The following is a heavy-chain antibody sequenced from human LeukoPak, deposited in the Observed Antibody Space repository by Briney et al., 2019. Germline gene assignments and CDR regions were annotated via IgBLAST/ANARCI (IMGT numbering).Heavy chain of an antibody. CDR3: ARSPLGYGSSWYFFDY. CDR2: INPKSGGT. Sequence: ASVKVSCKASGYTFTGYYMHWVRQAPGQGLEWMGWINPKSGGTNYAQKFQGRVTMTRDTSISTAYMELSRLRSDDTAVYYCARSPLGYGSSWYFFDYWGQGTLVTVSS. CDR1: GYTFTGYY. V-gene: IGHV1-2*02. D-gene: IGHD6-13*01. J-gene: IGHJ4*02.